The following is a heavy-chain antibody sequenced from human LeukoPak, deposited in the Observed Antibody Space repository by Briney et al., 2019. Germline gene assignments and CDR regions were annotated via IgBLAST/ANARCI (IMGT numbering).Heavy chain of an antibody. CDR1: GGSISSYY. CDR2: IYTSGST. Sequence: PSETLSLTCTVSGGSISSYYWSWIRQPAGKGLEWIGRIYTSGSTNYNPSLKSRVTMSVDTSKNQFSLKLSSVTAADTAVYYCARAGGQWLVEENWFDPWGQGTLVTVSS. D-gene: IGHD6-19*01. CDR3: ARAGGQWLVEENWFDP. J-gene: IGHJ5*02. V-gene: IGHV4-4*07.